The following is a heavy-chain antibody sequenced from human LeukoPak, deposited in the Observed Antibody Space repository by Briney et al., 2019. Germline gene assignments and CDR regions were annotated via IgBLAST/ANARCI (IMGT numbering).Heavy chain of an antibody. Sequence: GRSLRLFCAASGFTFSSYAMSWVRQAAGKGLECVSSISGGGGSTYYGDSVKGRFTISGDNSKNTLYLQMNSLRAEDTAVYYCANAPGLEDILTGYRFDYWGQGTLVTVSS. CDR1: GFTFSSYA. CDR3: ANAPGLEDILTGYRFDY. V-gene: IGHV3-23*01. J-gene: IGHJ4*02. D-gene: IGHD3-9*01. CDR2: ISGGGGST.